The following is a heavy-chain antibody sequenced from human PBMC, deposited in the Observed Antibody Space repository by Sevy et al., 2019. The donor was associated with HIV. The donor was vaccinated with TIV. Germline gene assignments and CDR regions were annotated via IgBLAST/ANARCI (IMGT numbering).Heavy chain of an antibody. V-gene: IGHV3-30*18. Sequence: GGSLRLSCAASGFSFRNYDMHWVRQAPGKGLEWLALVSFDGDSTYSADSVKGRFTSSRDNSKNTLYLQVNSLRVEDTAVYYCAKHYIHDIADGWYFDLWGRGTLVTVSS. CDR2: VSFDGDST. J-gene: IGHJ2*01. CDR3: AKHYIHDIADGWYFDL. CDR1: GFSFRNYD. D-gene: IGHD6-13*01.